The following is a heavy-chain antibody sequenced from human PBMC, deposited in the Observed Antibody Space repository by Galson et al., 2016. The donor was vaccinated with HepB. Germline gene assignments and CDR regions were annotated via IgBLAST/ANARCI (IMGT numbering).Heavy chain of an antibody. Sequence: SLRLSCAASGFTFSNYWIHWVRQAPGKGLEWVSRITPGGSTTGFADSVKGRFTISRDNAKNTMYLYMNSLRAEDTGVYYCARDFDISGDYWGQGTLVTVSS. V-gene: IGHV3-74*01. J-gene: IGHJ4*02. CDR3: ARDFDISGDY. D-gene: IGHD1-26*01. CDR2: ITPGGSTT. CDR1: GFTFSNYW.